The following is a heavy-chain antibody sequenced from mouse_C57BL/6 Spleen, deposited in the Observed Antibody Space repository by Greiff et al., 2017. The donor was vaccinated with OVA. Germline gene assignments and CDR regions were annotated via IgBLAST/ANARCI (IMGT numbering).Heavy chain of an antibody. CDR3: ARESYYEGFDY. CDR2: ISSGSSTI. D-gene: IGHD1-1*01. CDR1: GFTFSDYG. J-gene: IGHJ2*01. V-gene: IGHV5-17*01. Sequence: DVMLVESGGGLVKPGGSLKLSCAASGFTFSDYGMHWVRQAPEKGLEWVAYISSGSSTIYYADTVKGRFTISRDNAKNTLFLKMTSLRSEDTAMYDCARESYYEGFDYWGQGTTLTVSS.